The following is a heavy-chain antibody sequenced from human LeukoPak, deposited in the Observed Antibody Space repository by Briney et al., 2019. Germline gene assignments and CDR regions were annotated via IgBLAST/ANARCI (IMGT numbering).Heavy chain of an antibody. CDR2: IKQDGSEK. Sequence: PGGSLRLSCAASGFTFSSYWMSWVRQAPGKGLEWVANIKQDGSEKYYVDSVKGRFTISRDNAKNSLYLQMNSLRAEDTAVYYCAKERSLEIAVAGTIFDYWGQGTLVTVSS. CDR3: AKERSLEIAVAGTIFDY. V-gene: IGHV3-7*01. CDR1: GFTFSSYW. J-gene: IGHJ4*02. D-gene: IGHD6-19*01.